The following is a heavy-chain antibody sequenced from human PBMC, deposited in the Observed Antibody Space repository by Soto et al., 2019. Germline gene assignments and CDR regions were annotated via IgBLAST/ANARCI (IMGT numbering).Heavy chain of an antibody. CDR3: ARILYYYDSSGPETLDV. J-gene: IGHJ6*02. D-gene: IGHD3-22*01. Sequence: GGSLRLSCAASGFTLSDYYMSWIRQAPGKGLEGVSYISSNSRYTNYADSVKGRFTISKDNAKKSLYLQMNSLRAEDTSVYYCARILYYYDSSGPETLDVWGQGTTVTVSS. CDR2: ISSNSRYT. V-gene: IGHV3-11*03. CDR1: GFTLSDYY.